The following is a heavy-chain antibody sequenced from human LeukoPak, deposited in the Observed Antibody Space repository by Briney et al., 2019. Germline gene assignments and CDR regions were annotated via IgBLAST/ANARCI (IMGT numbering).Heavy chain of an antibody. CDR3: ATLPSGGEWCFDL. CDR1: GGSISSSSDY. CDR2: IYYSGST. V-gene: IGHV4-39*01. D-gene: IGHD2-8*02. J-gene: IGHJ2*01. Sequence: PSATLSLTCIVSGGSISSSSDYWGWIRQPPGKGLEWIGIIYYSGSTYYNPSLKSRVTISVETSKNQFSLNLSSVTAADTAVYYCATLPSGGEWCFDLWGRGTLVTVSS.